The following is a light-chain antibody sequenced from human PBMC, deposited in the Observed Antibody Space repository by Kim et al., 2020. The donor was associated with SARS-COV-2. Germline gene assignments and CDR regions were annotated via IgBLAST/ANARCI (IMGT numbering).Light chain of an antibody. V-gene: IGKV3-20*01. CDR2: DAS. CDR1: QSVRNNY. J-gene: IGKJ2*01. Sequence: EIVLTQSPGTLSLSPGERATLSCRASQSVRNNYLALYQQKPGQVHRLLIYDASIRATGIPDRFSASGSGTDFTLTISRLEPEDSAVYYCQQYGSAPNTFAQGTKLEI. CDR3: QQYGSAPNT.